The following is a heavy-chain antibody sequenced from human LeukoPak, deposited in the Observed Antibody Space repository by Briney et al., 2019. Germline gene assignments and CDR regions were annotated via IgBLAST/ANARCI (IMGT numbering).Heavy chain of an antibody. Sequence: SQTLSLTCAVSGGSISSGGYSWSWIRQPPGKGLEWIGYIYHSGSTYYNPSLKSRVTISADRSKNQFSLKLSSVTAADTAVYYCARDTYYGSGRSRAAFDIWGQGTMVTVSS. J-gene: IGHJ3*02. V-gene: IGHV4-30-2*01. D-gene: IGHD3-10*01. CDR2: IYHSGST. CDR3: ARDTYYGSGRSRAAFDI. CDR1: GGSISSGGYS.